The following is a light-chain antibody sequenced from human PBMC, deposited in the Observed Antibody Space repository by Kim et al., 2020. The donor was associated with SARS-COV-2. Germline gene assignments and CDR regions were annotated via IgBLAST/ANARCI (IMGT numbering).Light chain of an antibody. V-gene: IGKV3-11*01. CDR1: QNVDIY. CDR3: QQRRNWPPLT. Sequence: ETVLTQSPATLSLSPGESTTLSCRASQNVDIYLAWYQQKPGQAPRLLIYDASNRATGIPARFSGSGSGTDFTLTISNLQPEDFAVYYCQQRRNWPPLTFGGGTKVDIK. CDR2: DAS. J-gene: IGKJ4*01.